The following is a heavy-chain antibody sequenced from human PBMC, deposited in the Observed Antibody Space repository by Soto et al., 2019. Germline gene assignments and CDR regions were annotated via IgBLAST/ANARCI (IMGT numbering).Heavy chain of an antibody. J-gene: IGHJ6*02. D-gene: IGHD2-2*01. CDR1: GYTFTSYG. CDR3: ARDVGQYCISTSCPYYYGMDV. CDR2: ISAYNGNT. Sequence: VSVKVSCKTSGYTFTSYGISWVRQAPGQGLEWMGWISAYNGNTNYAQKLQGRVTMTTDTSKNTLYLQMNSLRAEDTAVYYCARDVGQYCISTSCPYYYGMDVWGQGTTVTV. V-gene: IGHV1-18*01.